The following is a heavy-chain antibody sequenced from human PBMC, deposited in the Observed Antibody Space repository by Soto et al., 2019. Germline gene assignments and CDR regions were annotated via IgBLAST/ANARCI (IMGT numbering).Heavy chain of an antibody. Sequence: QLQLQESGSGLVKPSQTLSLTCAVSGGSISSGGYSWSWIRQPPGKGLEWIGYIYHSGSTYYNPSLKSRITISVDRSKNPFSLKMSSVTAADTAVYYCACIGYYHNSGMDVWGQGTTVTVSS. V-gene: IGHV4-30-2*01. CDR1: GGSISSGGYS. D-gene: IGHD3-22*01. J-gene: IGHJ6*02. CDR3: ACIGYYHNSGMDV. CDR2: IYHSGST.